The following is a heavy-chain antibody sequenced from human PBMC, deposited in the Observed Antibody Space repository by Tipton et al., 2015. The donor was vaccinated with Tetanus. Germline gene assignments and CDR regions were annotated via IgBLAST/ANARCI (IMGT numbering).Heavy chain of an antibody. Sequence: GLVKPSETLSLTCAVYGASFSDYYWSWIRQAPGKGLEWIGEINHSGNTNHNPSLKSRVTLSVDTSKNQFSLKLNSVTAADTAMYYCVRGRGLGAYSYGFEYWGQGALVTVSS. CDR1: GASFSDYY. CDR2: INHSGNT. D-gene: IGHD5-18*01. V-gene: IGHV4-34*01. CDR3: VRGRGLGAYSYGFEY. J-gene: IGHJ4*02.